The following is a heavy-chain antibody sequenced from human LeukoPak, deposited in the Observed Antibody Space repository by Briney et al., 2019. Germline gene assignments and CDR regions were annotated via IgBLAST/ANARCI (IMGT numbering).Heavy chain of an antibody. J-gene: IGHJ4*02. D-gene: IGHD3-10*01. CDR2: MSGSGSDT. Sequence: PGGCLRLSCAASGFTFSSYAMSWVRQVPGKGLEWVSAMSGSGSDTYYADSVKGRFAISRDNSRSTLYLHMNSLRAEDAAVYYCAKDLGGEGGSGFPGYWGQGTLVTVSS. V-gene: IGHV3-23*01. CDR1: GFTFSSYA. CDR3: AKDLGGEGGSGFPGY.